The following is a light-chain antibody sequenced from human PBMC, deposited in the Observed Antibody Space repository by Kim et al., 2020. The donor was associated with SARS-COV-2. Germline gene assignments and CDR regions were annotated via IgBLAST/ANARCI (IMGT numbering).Light chain of an antibody. V-gene: IGLV3-19*01. J-gene: IGLJ1*01. CDR1: SHRHSY. Sequence: GPTVRITTQRDSHRHSYEGWCQQQTGQAPQLVFCDEKTRPAGIPDRLSGSSSGNTASLTITGAQAEDEADYDCHSRISSTKEYVFGRGTKVTVL. CDR3: HSRISSTKEYV. CDR2: DEK.